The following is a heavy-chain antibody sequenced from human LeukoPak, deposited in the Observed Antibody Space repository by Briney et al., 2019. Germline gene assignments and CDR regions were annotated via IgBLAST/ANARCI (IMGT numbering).Heavy chain of an antibody. CDR1: GFTFSDCY. CDR3: ASLLGTATTFDN. V-gene: IGHV3-7*03. D-gene: IGHD3-16*01. Sequence: GGSLRLSCEASGFTFSDCYMSWVRQAPGKGLEWVASIKNDGTVLNVVDSVRGRFTISRDNAKHSLFLQMNSLRAEDTAVYYCASLLGTATTFDNWGQGILVTVSS. J-gene: IGHJ4*02. CDR2: IKNDGTVL.